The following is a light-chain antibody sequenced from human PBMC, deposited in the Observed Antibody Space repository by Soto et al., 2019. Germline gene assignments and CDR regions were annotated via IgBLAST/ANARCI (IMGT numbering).Light chain of an antibody. CDR2: EVN. J-gene: IGLJ2*01. V-gene: IGLV2-14*01. CDR3: ISYAAGNNYLV. Sequence: QSALTQPASVSGSLGQSITISCTGTSSDVGGFDFVSWYQQHPGKAPKLMIYEVNNRPSGVSNRFSGSKSGNTASLTISGLQAEDEADYYCISYAAGNNYLVFGGGTKLTVL. CDR1: SSDVGGFDF.